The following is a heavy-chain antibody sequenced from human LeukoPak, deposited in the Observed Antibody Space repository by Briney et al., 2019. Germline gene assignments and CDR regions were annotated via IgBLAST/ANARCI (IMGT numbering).Heavy chain of an antibody. D-gene: IGHD1-1*01. J-gene: IGHJ4*02. CDR3: AREGGWNDFDY. V-gene: IGHV3-64*01. Sequence: AGGSLRLSCAASGFTFSSYAMHWVRQAPGKGLEYVSAISSNGGSTYYANSVKGRFTISRDNARNSLYLQMNSLRADDTAIYYCAREGGWNDFDYWGQGTLVTVSS. CDR2: ISSNGGST. CDR1: GFTFSSYA.